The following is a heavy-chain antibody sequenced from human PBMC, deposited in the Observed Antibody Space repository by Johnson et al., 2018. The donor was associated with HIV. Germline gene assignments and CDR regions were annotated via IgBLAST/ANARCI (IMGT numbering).Heavy chain of an antibody. CDR3: AKTRLRFLGWYDAFDI. CDR2: IWYDGSNK. D-gene: IGHD3-3*01. Sequence: QVQLVESGGGVVQPGRSLRLSCAASGFTFSSYGMHWVRQAPGKGLEWVAVIWYDGSNKYYADSVKGRFTISRDNSKNTLYLQMNSLRAEDTAVYYCAKTRLRFLGWYDAFDIRGQGTMVTVSS. J-gene: IGHJ3*02. V-gene: IGHV3-33*06. CDR1: GFTFSSYG.